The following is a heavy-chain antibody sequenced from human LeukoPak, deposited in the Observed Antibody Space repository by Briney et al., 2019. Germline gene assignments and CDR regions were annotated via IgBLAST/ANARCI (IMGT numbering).Heavy chain of an antibody. D-gene: IGHD3-10*01. J-gene: IGHJ5*02. Sequence: GGSLRLSCAASGLTFSTYAMSWVRQAPGKGLEWVSSIGGSGASTYYADSVKGRFTISRDNSKNTLYLQMNSLRAEDTAVYYCAKALGTVRGVMGLLWFDPWGQGTLVTVSS. CDR2: IGGSGAST. CDR1: GLTFSTYA. CDR3: AKALGTVRGVMGLLWFDP. V-gene: IGHV3-23*01.